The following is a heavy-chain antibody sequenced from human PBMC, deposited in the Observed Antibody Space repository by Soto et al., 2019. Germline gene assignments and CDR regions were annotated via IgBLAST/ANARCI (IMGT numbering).Heavy chain of an antibody. CDR3: AIKVQSGSSWYNWFDP. Sequence: PSETLSLTCTVSGGSISSYYWSWIRQPPGKGLEWIGYIYYSGSTNYNPSLKSRVTISVDTSKNQFSLKLSSVTAADTAVYYCAIKVQSGSSWYNWFDPWGQGTLVTVSS. CDR2: IYYSGST. J-gene: IGHJ5*02. V-gene: IGHV4-59*12. D-gene: IGHD6-13*01. CDR1: GGSISSYY.